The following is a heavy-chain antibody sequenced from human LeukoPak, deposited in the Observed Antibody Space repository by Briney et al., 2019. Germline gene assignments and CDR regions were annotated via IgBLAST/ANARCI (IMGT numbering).Heavy chain of an antibody. V-gene: IGHV3-7*03. Sequence: GGSLRLSCAASGFTFSSYWMNWARKAPGKGLEWVASINHNGNVNYYVDSVKGRFTISRDNAKNSLYLQMSNLRAEDTAVYFCARGGGLDVWGQGATVTVSS. CDR1: GFTFSSYW. J-gene: IGHJ6*02. CDR3: ARGGGLDV. D-gene: IGHD3-16*01. CDR2: INHNGNVN.